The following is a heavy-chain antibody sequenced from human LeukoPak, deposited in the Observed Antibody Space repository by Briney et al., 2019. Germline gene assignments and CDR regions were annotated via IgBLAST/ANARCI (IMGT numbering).Heavy chain of an antibody. V-gene: IGHV4-38-2*01. CDR3: ATFYGSGSRYFAY. CDR1: GYSISSGYY. D-gene: IGHD3-10*01. Sequence: SETLSLTCAVSGYSISSGYYWGWIRQPPRKGLEWIGSISHSAITYHNPSLKRRVTISIDTSKNQFSLKLSSVTAADTAVYYCATFYGSGSRYFAYWGQGALVTVSS. CDR2: ISHSAIT. J-gene: IGHJ4*02.